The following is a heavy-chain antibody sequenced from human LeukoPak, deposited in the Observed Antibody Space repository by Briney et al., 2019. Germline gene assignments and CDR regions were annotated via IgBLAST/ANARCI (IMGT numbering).Heavy chain of an antibody. CDR2: ISSSGSNI. CDR3: ARSVELLDYFDY. V-gene: IGHV3-11*01. D-gene: IGHD1-26*01. J-gene: IGHJ4*02. CDR1: GFTFSDYY. Sequence: GGSLRLSCAVSGFTFSDYYMSWIRQAPGKGLEWVSYISSSGSNINYADSVKGRFTISRDNAKNSLYLQMNSLRAEDTAVYYRARSVELLDYFDYWGQGTLVTVSS.